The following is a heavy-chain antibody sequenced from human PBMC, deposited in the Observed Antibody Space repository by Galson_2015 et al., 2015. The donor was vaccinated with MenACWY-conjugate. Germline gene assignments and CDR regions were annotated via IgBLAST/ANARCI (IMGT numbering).Heavy chain of an antibody. Sequence: SLRLSCAASGFTFSSSAMSWVRQPPGKGLEWVALISFDGTNKYYAESVKGRFTISRDNSKNTLSLQMNSLRAEDTAVYYCTRHPIDSWGQGTLVTVSS. CDR1: GFTFSSSA. CDR3: TRHPIDS. V-gene: IGHV3-30*04. J-gene: IGHJ5*01. CDR2: ISFDGTNK.